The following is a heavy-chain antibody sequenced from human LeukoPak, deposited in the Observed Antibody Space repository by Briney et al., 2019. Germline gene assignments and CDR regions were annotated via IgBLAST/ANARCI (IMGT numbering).Heavy chain of an antibody. D-gene: IGHD5-24*01. CDR3: ARGRWLQAKVLADY. V-gene: IGHV4-34*01. CDR2: INHSGST. J-gene: IGHJ4*02. Sequence: PSETLSLTCAVYGGSFSGYFWSWIRQPPGKGPEWIGEINHSGSTNYNPSLKSRVTISVDTSKNQFSLKLSSVTAADTAVYYCARGRWLQAKVLADYWGQGTLVTVSS. CDR1: GGSFSGYF.